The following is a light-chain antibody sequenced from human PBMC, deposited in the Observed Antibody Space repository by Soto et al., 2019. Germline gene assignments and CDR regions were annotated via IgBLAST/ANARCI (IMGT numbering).Light chain of an antibody. V-gene: IGKV3-20*01. J-gene: IGKJ1*01. CDR3: QQYGSLSWT. CDR1: QSVSNNY. CDR2: GAS. Sequence: EIVWTQSPGTLSLSPGERATLSCRASQSVSNNYLAWYTTKTGQAPRVRIYGASNRATVIPDRGIAMGSWTDLTLTISRLEPEDLAVYDGQQYGSLSWTFGQVTKVDI.